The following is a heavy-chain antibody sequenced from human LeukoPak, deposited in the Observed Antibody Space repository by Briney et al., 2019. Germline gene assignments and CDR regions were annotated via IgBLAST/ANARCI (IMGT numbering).Heavy chain of an antibody. CDR2: ISGSGGST. CDR1: GFAFSTYA. CDR3: AKNRALHEIDY. Sequence: GGSLRLSCAASGFAFSTYAMSWVRQAPGKGLEWVSGISGSGGSTYYADSVKGRFTISRDNSKNTLYLQMNSLIAGDTAIYYCAKNRALHEIDYWGQGTLVTVSS. D-gene: IGHD2-21*01. V-gene: IGHV3-23*01. J-gene: IGHJ4*02.